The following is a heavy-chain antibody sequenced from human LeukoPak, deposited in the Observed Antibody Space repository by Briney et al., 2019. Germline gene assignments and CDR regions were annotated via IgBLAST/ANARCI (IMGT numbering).Heavy chain of an antibody. D-gene: IGHD3-22*01. Sequence: GASVKVCCKASGYTFTSYDINWVRQATGQGLEWMGWMNPNSGNTGYAQKFQGRVTMTRNTSISTAYMELSSLRSEDTAVYYCARYYYDSSGYPLYYYYGMDVWGQGTTVTVSS. CDR1: GYTFTSYD. CDR2: MNPNSGNT. CDR3: ARYYYDSSGYPLYYYYGMDV. V-gene: IGHV1-8*01. J-gene: IGHJ6*02.